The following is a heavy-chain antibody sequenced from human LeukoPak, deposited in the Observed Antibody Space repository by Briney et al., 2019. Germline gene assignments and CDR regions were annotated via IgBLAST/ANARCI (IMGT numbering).Heavy chain of an antibody. Sequence: GGSLRLSCAASGFTFSSYAMNWVRQAPGKGLEWVSYISSSGGIIYYADSVKGRFTISRDNAKNSLYLQMNSLRAEDTAVYYCARTSGASGYGMDVWGQGTTVTVS. CDR1: GFTFSSYA. D-gene: IGHD1-14*01. J-gene: IGHJ6*02. CDR2: ISSSGGII. CDR3: ARTSGASGYGMDV. V-gene: IGHV3-48*03.